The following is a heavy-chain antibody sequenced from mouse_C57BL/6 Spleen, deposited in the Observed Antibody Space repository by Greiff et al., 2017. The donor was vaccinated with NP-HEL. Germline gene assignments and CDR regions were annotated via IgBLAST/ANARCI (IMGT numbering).Heavy chain of an antibody. V-gene: IGHV1-52*01. Sequence: QVQLQQPGAELVRPGSSVKLSCKASGYTFTSYWMHWVKQRPIQGLEWIGNIDPSDSEPHSNQKFKDKATLTVDKSSSTAYMQLSSRTSEDSAVYYCARSAHYYGSSYYFDYWGQGTTLTVSS. J-gene: IGHJ2*01. CDR2: IDPSDSEP. CDR1: GYTFTSYW. CDR3: ARSAHYYGSSYYFDY. D-gene: IGHD1-1*01.